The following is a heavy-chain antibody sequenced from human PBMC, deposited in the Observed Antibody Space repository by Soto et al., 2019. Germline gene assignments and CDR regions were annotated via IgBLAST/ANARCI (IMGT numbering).Heavy chain of an antibody. CDR3: AKDLSGGLGIVGARDAFDI. J-gene: IGHJ3*02. D-gene: IGHD1-26*01. V-gene: IGHV3-30-3*01. CDR2: ISYDGSNK. CDR1: GFTFSSYS. Sequence: HPGGSLRLSCAASGFTFSSYSMHWVRQAPGKGLEWVAVISYDGSNKYYADSVKGRFTISRDNSKNTLYLQMNSLRAEDTAVYYCAKDLSGGLGIVGARDAFDIWGQGTMVTVSS.